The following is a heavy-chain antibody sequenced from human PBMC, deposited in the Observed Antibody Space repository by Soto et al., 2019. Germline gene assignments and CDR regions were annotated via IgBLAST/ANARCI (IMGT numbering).Heavy chain of an antibody. CDR1: GFTFSSYA. V-gene: IGHV3-23*01. D-gene: IGHD2-2*01. CDR2: ISGSGGST. CDR3: AKDALGYCITTSCLGPDY. Sequence: EVQLLESGGGLVQPGGSLRLSCAASGFTFSSYAMSWVRQAPGKGLEWGSAISGSGGSTYYADSVKGRFTISRDNSKNTLYLQMNSLRAEDTAVYYCAKDALGYCITTSCLGPDYWGQGTLVTVSS. J-gene: IGHJ4*02.